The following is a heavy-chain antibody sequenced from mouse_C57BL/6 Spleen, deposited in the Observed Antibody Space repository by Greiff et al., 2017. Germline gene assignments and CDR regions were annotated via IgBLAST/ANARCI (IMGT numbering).Heavy chain of an antibody. D-gene: IGHD4-1*02. J-gene: IGHJ1*03. Sequence: ESGPGLVKPSQSLSLTCSVTGYSITSGYFWNWIRQFPGNHLEWMGFISYDGSNNYNPSLKNRTSITRDTSKNQFFLKLKSVTTEDTATYYGARATGTWYFDVWGTGTTGTVSS. CDR3: ARATGTWYFDV. CDR1: GYSITSGYF. V-gene: IGHV3-6*01. CDR2: ISYDGSN.